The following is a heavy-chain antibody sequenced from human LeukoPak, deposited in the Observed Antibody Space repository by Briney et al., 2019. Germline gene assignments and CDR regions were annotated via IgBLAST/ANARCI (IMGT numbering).Heavy chain of an antibody. CDR1: GGSISNYY. V-gene: IGHV4-59*01. CDR2: IYYSGST. J-gene: IGHJ3*02. D-gene: IGHD3-9*01. Sequence: SETLSLTCTVSGGSISNYYWSWIRQPPGKGLEWIGYIYYSGSTNYNPSLKSRVTISVDTSKNQFSLKLSSVTAADTAVYYCARLGYDILTGYYQNAFDIWGQGTMVTVSS. CDR3: ARLGYDILTGYYQNAFDI.